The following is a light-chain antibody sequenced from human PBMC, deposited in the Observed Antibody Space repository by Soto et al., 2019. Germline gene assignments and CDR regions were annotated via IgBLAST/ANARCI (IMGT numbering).Light chain of an antibody. CDR3: QQYRSYPLT. V-gene: IGKV1-5*03. J-gene: IGKJ1*01. Sequence: DIQMTQSPSTLCAFVGDRVTITCRASQRISSWLAWYQQKPGRAPKFLIYEASSLESGVPSRFSGSGSGTEFTLTISGLQPDDFATYYCQQYRSYPLTFGQGTKVEIK. CDR1: QRISSW. CDR2: EAS.